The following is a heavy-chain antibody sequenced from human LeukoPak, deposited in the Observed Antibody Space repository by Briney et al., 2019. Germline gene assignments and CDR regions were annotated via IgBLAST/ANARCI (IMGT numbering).Heavy chain of an antibody. CDR1: GFTFRDYN. CDR2: IRSKADGGTA. D-gene: IGHD6-6*01. J-gene: IGHJ4*02. CDR3: ARDDRPSGQDFDY. V-gene: IGHV3-49*03. Sequence: GGSLRLSCTASGFTFRDYNINWFRQAPGRGLEWVGFIRSKADGGTAEYAASVKVRFTISRYDSKNVAYLQINNLRAEDTALYYCARDDRPSGQDFDYWGQGTLVTVSS.